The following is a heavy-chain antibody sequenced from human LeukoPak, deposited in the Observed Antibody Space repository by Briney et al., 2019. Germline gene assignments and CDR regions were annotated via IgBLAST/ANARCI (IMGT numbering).Heavy chain of an antibody. V-gene: IGHV1-24*01. Sequence: ASVKVSCKVSGYTLTELSMHRVRQAPGKGLEWRGGFDLEDGETIYAQKFQGRVTMTEDTSTDTAYMELSSLRSEDTAVYYCATISQGIAVAGGRRKLQDNYYYGMDVWGQGTTVTVSS. CDR1: GYTLTELS. CDR2: FDLEDGET. J-gene: IGHJ6*02. D-gene: IGHD6-19*01. CDR3: ATISQGIAVAGGRRKLQDNYYYGMDV.